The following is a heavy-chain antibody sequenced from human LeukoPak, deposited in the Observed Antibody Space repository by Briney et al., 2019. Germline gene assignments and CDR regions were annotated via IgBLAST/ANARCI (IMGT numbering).Heavy chain of an antibody. CDR2: ISGSGGST. D-gene: IGHD1-26*01. V-gene: IGHV3-23*01. Sequence: QTGGSLRLSCAASGFTFSSYAMSWVRQAPGKGLEWVSAISGSGGSTYYADSVKGRFTISRDNAKNSLYLQMNSLRAEDTAVYYCAREFSGCNCGFPFDYWGQGTLVTVSS. CDR1: GFTFSSYA. J-gene: IGHJ4*02. CDR3: AREFSGCNCGFPFDY.